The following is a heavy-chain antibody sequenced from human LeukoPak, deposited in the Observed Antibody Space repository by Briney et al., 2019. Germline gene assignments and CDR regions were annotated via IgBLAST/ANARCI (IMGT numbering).Heavy chain of an antibody. J-gene: IGHJ4*02. D-gene: IGHD4-11*01. CDR2: IRSKGSGGTT. V-gene: IGHV3-49*04. Sequence: PGRSLRLSCTASGFTFGDYAMSWVRQAPGKGLEWVGFIRSKGSGGTTEYTASVKGRFTISRDDSKSIAYLQMNSLITEDTAIYYCTRGYSIDYWGQGIQVTVSS. CDR3: TRGYSIDY. CDR1: GFTFGDYA.